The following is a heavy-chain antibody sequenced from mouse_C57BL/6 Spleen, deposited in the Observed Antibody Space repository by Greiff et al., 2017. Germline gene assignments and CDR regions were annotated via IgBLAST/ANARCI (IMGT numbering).Heavy chain of an antibody. J-gene: IGHJ3*01. Sequence: EVQLQQSGGGLVQPGGSMKLSCVASGFTFSNYWMNWVRQSPEKGLEWVAQIRLKSDNYATHYAESVKGRFTISRDDSKSSVYLQMNNLRAEDTGIYYCTGYDYGTWFAYWGQGTLVTVSA. D-gene: IGHD2-4*01. V-gene: IGHV6-3*01. CDR2: IRLKSDNYAT. CDR1: GFTFSNYW. CDR3: TGYDYGTWFAY.